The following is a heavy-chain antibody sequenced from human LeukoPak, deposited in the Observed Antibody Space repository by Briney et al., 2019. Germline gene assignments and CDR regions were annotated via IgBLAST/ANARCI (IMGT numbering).Heavy chain of an antibody. V-gene: IGHV4-38-2*02. Sequence: PSETLSLTCTVSGYSISSGYYWGWIRQPPGKGLEWIGSIYHSGSTYYNPSLKSRVTISVDTSKNQFSLKLSSVTAADTAVYYCAQGRITMVRGVPPFDPWGQGALVTVSS. CDR1: GYSISSGYY. CDR3: AQGRITMVRGVPPFDP. J-gene: IGHJ5*02. D-gene: IGHD3-10*01. CDR2: IYHSGST.